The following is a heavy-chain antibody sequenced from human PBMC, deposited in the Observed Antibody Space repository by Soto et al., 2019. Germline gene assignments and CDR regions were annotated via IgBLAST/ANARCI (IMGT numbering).Heavy chain of an antibody. J-gene: IGHJ4*02. D-gene: IGHD2-21*02. CDR1: GYTFTSYD. CDR2: MNPNSGNT. CDR3: AGVPYCGGDCYIDY. Sequence: QVQLVQSGAEVKKPGASVKVSCKASGYTFTSYDINWVRQATGQGLEWMGWMNPNSGNTGHAQKFQGRVTMTRNTSISTAYMERSSLRSEDTAVYYCAGVPYCGGDCYIDYWGQGTLVTVSS. V-gene: IGHV1-8*01.